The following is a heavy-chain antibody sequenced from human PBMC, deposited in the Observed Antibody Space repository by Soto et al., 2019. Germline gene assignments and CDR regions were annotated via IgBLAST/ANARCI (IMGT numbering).Heavy chain of an antibody. V-gene: IGHV1-18*01. D-gene: IGHD3-9*01. J-gene: IGHJ4*02. CDR2: ISAYNGNT. CDR1: GYTFTSYG. CDR3: ARDLTDILTGPPHFDS. Sequence: QVQLVQSGAEVKKPGASVKVSCKASGYTFTSYGISWVRQAPGQGLEGMGWISAYNGNTNYAQKLQGRVTMTTDTTTSTAYMELRSLRSDDTAVYYCARDLTDILTGPPHFDSWGQGTLVTVSS.